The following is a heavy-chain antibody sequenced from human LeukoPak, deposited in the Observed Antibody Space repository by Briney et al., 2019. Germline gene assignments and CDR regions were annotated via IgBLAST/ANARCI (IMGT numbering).Heavy chain of an antibody. V-gene: IGHV3-30-3*01. CDR2: ISYDGSNK. CDR3: ARGRWLPYPGDAFDI. J-gene: IGHJ3*02. CDR1: GFTFTTYW. D-gene: IGHD3-22*01. Sequence: GGSLRLSCAASGFTFTTYWMSWVRQAPGKGLEWVAVISYDGSNKYYAASVKGRFTISRDNSKNTLYLQMNSLRAEDTAVYYCARGRWLPYPGDAFDIWGQGTMVTVSS.